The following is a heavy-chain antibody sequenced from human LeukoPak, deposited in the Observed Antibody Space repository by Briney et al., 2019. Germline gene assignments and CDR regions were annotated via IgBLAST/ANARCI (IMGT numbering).Heavy chain of an antibody. D-gene: IGHD5-12*01. CDR2: IYYSGST. V-gene: IGHV4-59*08. J-gene: IGHJ4*02. Sequence: SETLSLTCTVTGGSISSYYWSWIRQPPGKGLEWIGYIYYSGSTNYNPSLKSRVTISVDTSKNQFSLKLCSVTAADTAVYYCARLLSNSGYEIFDYWGQGTLVTVSS. CDR1: GGSISSYY. CDR3: ARLLSNSGYEIFDY.